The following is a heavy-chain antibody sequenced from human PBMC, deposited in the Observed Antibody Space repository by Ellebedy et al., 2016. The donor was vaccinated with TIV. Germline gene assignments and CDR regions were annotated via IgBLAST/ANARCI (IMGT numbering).Heavy chain of an antibody. CDR1: GYRFSSSW. CDR3: VRRAVSTGGDWFDP. D-gene: IGHD2-15*01. Sequence: GESLKISCQGSGYRFSSSWIGWVRQMPGKGLEWMGIIYPGDSDTRYSTSFQGQVTISADKSISTAYLQWSSLKVSDTAIYYCVRRAVSTGGDWFDPWGLGTLVTVSS. J-gene: IGHJ5*02. CDR2: IYPGDSDT. V-gene: IGHV5-51*01.